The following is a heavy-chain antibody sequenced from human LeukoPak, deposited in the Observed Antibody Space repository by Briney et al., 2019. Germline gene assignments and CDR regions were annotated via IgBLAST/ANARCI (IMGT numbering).Heavy chain of an antibody. CDR2: IYPGDSDT. Sequence: HGESLKISCQGSGYSFASYWIGWVRQMPGKGLEWMGIIYPGDSDTTYNPSFQGQVTISADKSISTACLQWSSLKASDTAMYYCARKRGTFDYWGQGTLVTVSS. J-gene: IGHJ4*02. V-gene: IGHV5-51*01. CDR3: ARKRGTFDY. CDR1: GYSFASYW.